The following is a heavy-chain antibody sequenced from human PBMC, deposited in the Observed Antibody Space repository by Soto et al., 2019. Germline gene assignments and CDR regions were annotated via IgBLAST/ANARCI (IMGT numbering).Heavy chain of an antibody. D-gene: IGHD3-16*01. Sequence: GGSLRLSCAVSGFTFDDNAMHWVRLAPEKGLEWVSGINWKSDIGYADSVKSSFTISRDNAENPLYLQMNSLRAEDTALYYCAISQDRGGRTTFIYWGQGTQVTVSS. J-gene: IGHJ4*02. CDR1: GFTFDDNA. V-gene: IGHV3-9*01. CDR3: AISQDRGGRTTFIY. CDR2: INWKSDI.